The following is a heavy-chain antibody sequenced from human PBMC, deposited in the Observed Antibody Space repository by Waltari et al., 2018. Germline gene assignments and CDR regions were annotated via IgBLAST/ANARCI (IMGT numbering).Heavy chain of an antibody. CDR2: NIPNLGTT. Sequence: QVQLVQSGAEVKKPGSSVKVSCKASGGTFWSYAISWVRQAPGQGLEWMGRNIPNLGTTNYEQKFQGRVTITADKSTSTAYMELSSLRSEDTAVYYCARDTGSSGYYFDYWGQGTLVTVSS. V-gene: IGHV1-69*04. D-gene: IGHD6-6*01. J-gene: IGHJ4*02. CDR1: GGTFWSYA. CDR3: ARDTGSSGYYFDY.